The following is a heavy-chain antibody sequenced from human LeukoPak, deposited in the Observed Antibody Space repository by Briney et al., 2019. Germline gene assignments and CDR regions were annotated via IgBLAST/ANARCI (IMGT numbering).Heavy chain of an antibody. D-gene: IGHD6-13*01. V-gene: IGHV1-2*02. CDR1: GYTFTGYY. Sequence: ASVKVSCKASGYTFTGYYMHWVRQAPGQGLEWMGWINPNSGGTNYAQKFQGRVTVTRDTSISTAYMELSRLRSDDTAVYYCARGIAAAGSQYYFDYWGQGTLVTVSS. J-gene: IGHJ4*02. CDR2: INPNSGGT. CDR3: ARGIAAAGSQYYFDY.